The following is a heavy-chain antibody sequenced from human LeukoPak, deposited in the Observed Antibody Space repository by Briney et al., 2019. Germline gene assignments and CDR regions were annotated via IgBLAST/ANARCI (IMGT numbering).Heavy chain of an antibody. CDR3: ARHKDIVVVAHDAFDI. J-gene: IGHJ3*02. V-gene: IGHV5-51*01. Sequence: GESLKISCKGSGYSFTSYWIGWVRQMPGKGLEWMGIIYPGDSDTRYSPSFQGQVTISADKSIGTAYLQWSSLKASDTAMYYCARHKDIVVVAHDAFDIWGQGTMVTVSS. CDR1: GYSFTSYW. D-gene: IGHD2-15*01. CDR2: IYPGDSDT.